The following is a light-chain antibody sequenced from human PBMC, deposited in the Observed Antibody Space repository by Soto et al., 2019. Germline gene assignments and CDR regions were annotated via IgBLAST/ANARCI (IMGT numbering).Light chain of an antibody. CDR1: ETVRSN. CDR3: QQRSNWLSIT. V-gene: IGKV3-11*01. Sequence: VMTQSADTVSVSPGERATLSCRASETVRSNLAWYQQKPGQAPRLLIYDASNRATGIPARFSGSGSGTDFTLTISSLEPEDFAVYYCQQRSNWLSITFGQGTRLEIK. CDR2: DAS. J-gene: IGKJ5*01.